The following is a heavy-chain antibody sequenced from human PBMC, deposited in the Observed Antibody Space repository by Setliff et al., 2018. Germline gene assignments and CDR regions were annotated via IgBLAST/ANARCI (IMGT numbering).Heavy chain of an antibody. D-gene: IGHD6-19*01. Sequence: PSETLSLTCTVSGGSISTYYWSGIRRPAGKGLEWIGRVFVSGSTNYNPSLKSRVTMSVDTSKNQFSLKLTSVTAADTAMYYCARDTSSDWAAWFDPWSQGSLVTVSS. CDR1: GGSISTYY. J-gene: IGHJ5*02. V-gene: IGHV4-4*07. CDR3: ARDTSSDWAAWFDP. CDR2: VFVSGST.